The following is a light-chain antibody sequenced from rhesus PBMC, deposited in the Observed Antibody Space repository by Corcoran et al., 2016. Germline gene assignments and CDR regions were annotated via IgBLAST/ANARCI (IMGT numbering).Light chain of an antibody. CDR3: QQYSSRPFT. CDR2: EAS. Sequence: DIQMTQSPSSLSASVGDTVTITCRASQGISWLAWYQQKPGKAPKLLIYEASSLQSGDPSRVSGSGYGTDFTLTISSLQSEDFGTYYCQQYSSRPFTFGPGTKLDIK. V-gene: IGKV1-22*01. J-gene: IGKJ3*01. CDR1: QGISW.